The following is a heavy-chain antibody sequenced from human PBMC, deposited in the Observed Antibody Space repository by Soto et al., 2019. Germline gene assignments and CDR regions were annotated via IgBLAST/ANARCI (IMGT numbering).Heavy chain of an antibody. D-gene: IGHD3-10*01. J-gene: IGHJ4*02. CDR3: VRSLLCFGESYYFDY. CDR2: ISAYNGNT. CDR1: GYTFTSYG. Sequence: QVQLVQSGAEVKKPGASVKVSCKASGYTFTSYGISWVRQAPGQGLEWMGWISAYNGNTNYAQKLQGRVTMTTDTSXTTAYMELRSRRSDDTAVYYCVRSLLCFGESYYFDYWGQGTLVTVSS. V-gene: IGHV1-18*01.